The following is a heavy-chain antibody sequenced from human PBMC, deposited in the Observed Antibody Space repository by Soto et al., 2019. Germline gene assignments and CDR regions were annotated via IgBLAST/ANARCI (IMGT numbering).Heavy chain of an antibody. CDR3: AIGSGYPIFDY. CDR1: GYTFTSYD. CDR2: MNPNSGNT. D-gene: IGHD3-22*01. J-gene: IGHJ4*02. V-gene: IGHV1-8*01. Sequence: SVKVSFKASGYTFTSYDINWVRQATGQGLEWMGWMNPNSGNTGYAQKFQGRVTMTRNTSISTAYMELSSLRSDDTAVYYCAIGSGYPIFDYWGQGTLVTVSS.